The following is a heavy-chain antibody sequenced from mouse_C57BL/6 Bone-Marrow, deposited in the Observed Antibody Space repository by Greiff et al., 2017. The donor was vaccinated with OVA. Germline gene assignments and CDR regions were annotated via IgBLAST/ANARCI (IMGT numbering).Heavy chain of an antibody. CDR3: ARLGYGNYGGWFAY. D-gene: IGHD2-1*01. J-gene: IGHJ3*01. CDR2: IYPGSGST. Sequence: QVQLQQPGAELVKPGASVKMSCKASGYTFTSYWITWVKQRPGQGLEWIGDIYPGSGSTNYNEKFKSKAPLTVDTSSSTAYMQLSSLTSEDSAVYYCARLGYGNYGGWFAYWGQGTLVTVSA. V-gene: IGHV1-55*01. CDR1: GYTFTSYW.